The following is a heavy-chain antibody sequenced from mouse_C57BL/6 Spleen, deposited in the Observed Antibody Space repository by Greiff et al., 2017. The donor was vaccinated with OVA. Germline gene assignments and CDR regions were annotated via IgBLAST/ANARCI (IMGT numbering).Heavy chain of an antibody. J-gene: IGHJ2*01. Sequence: QVQLQQSGAELVKPGASVKISCKASGYAFSSYWMNWVKQRPGKGLEWIGQIYPGDGDTNYNGKFKGKATLTADKSSSTAYMQLSSLTSEDSAVYFCARWVTGTRYFDYWGQGTTLTVSS. CDR1: GYAFSSYW. CDR3: ARWVTGTRYFDY. V-gene: IGHV1-80*01. D-gene: IGHD4-1*01. CDR2: IYPGDGDT.